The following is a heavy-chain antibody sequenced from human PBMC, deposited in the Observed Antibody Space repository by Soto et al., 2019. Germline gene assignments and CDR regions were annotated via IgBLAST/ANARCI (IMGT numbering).Heavy chain of an antibody. V-gene: IGHV1-8*01. Sequence: ASVKVSCKASGYTFTSYDINWVRQATGQGLEWMGWMNPNSGNTGYAQKFQGRVTMTRNTSISTAYMELSSLRSEDTAVYYCARGPLRSPLRFLEWLDAFDIWGQGTMVTVSS. CDR1: GYTFTSYD. CDR3: ARGPLRSPLRFLEWLDAFDI. J-gene: IGHJ3*02. D-gene: IGHD3-3*01. CDR2: MNPNSGNT.